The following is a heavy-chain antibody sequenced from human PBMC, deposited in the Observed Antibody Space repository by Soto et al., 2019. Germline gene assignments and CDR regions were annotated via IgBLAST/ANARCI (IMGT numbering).Heavy chain of an antibody. CDR3: ARLQRYCTSASCSQFYFDF. Sequence: QVQLVQSGAEVKKPGASVKVSCKASGYTFTSYGISWVRQAPGQGLEWLGWTSDYNGNANYAQKLQGRVTMTTDTSTSTAYMELRSLRSDDTAVYFCARLQRYCTSASCSQFYFDFWGQGTLVTVSS. D-gene: IGHD2-2*01. J-gene: IGHJ4*02. CDR1: GYTFTSYG. CDR2: TSDYNGNA. V-gene: IGHV1-18*01.